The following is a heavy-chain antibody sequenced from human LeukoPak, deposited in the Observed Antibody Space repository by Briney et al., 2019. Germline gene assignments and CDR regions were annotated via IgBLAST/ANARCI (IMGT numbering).Heavy chain of an antibody. CDR1: GYSFTDYY. J-gene: IGHJ5*02. CDR3: ARADRLDGGPYLIRP. V-gene: IGHV1-2*02. Sequence: GASVKVSCKTSGYSFTDYYMHWVRQAPGQGLEWMGWINPNSGGTSSAQKFQGRVTMTRDTSITTVYMEVSWLTSDDTAIYYCARADRLDGGPYLIRPWGQGTLVTVSS. D-gene: IGHD3-16*01. CDR2: INPNSGGT.